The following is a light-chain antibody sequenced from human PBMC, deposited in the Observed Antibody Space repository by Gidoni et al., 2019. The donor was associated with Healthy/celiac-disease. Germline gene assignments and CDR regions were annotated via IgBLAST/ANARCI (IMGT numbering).Light chain of an antibody. J-gene: IGLJ2*01. Sequence: QSALTQPASVSGSPGQSITISCTGPSSDVGGYNYVSWYQQHPGKAPKLLIYDGSNRPSGVSNRFSGSKSGNTASLTISGLQAEDEADYYCSSYTSSSSVFGGGTKLTVL. CDR2: DGS. CDR3: SSYTSSSSV. V-gene: IGLV2-14*03. CDR1: SSDVGGYNY.